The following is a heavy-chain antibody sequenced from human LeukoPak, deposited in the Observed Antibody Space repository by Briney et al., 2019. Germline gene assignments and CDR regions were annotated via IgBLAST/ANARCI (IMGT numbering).Heavy chain of an antibody. J-gene: IGHJ4*02. CDR2: ISAYNGNT. CDR1: GYTFTSYG. CDR3: AREYDFWSGYYPDY. V-gene: IGHV1-18*01. D-gene: IGHD3-3*01. Sequence: ASVNVSCKASGYTFTSYGISWVRQAPGQGLEWMGWISAYNGNTNYAQKLQGRVTMTTDTSTSTAYMELRSLRSDDTAVYYCAREYDFWSGYYPDYWGQGTLVTVSS.